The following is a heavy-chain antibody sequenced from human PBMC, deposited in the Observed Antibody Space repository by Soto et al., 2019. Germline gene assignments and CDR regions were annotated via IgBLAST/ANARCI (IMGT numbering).Heavy chain of an antibody. Sequence: QLQLQESGSGLVKPSQTLSLTCAVSGGSISXGXXXXXXXRQPXGKGLEWIGYIYHSGSTYYNPSLXXXXXXXXXXXXXXXXXXXXXXXXXXXXXYXXAXGXXLPRYYWGQGTLVTVSS. V-gene: IGHV4-30-2*01. J-gene: IGHJ4*02. CDR1: GGSISXGXXX. CDR2: IYHSGST. D-gene: IGHD1-26*01. CDR3: AXGXXLPRYY.